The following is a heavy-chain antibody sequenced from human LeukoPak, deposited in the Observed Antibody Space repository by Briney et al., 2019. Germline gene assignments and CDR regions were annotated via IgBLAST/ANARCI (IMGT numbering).Heavy chain of an antibody. V-gene: IGHV3-15*01. J-gene: IGHJ6*03. CDR1: GFTFSNAW. CDR3: AKVASITMVRGVIITRRNDYYYYYMDV. CDR2: IKSKTDGGTT. D-gene: IGHD3-10*01. Sequence: PGGSPRLSCAASGFTFSNAWVSWVRQAPGKGLKWVGRIKSKTDGGTTDSAAAVKGRFNISRDDSKNTLYLQMNSLRADDTAVYYCAKVASITMVRGVIITRRNDYYYYYMDVWGKGTTVTISS.